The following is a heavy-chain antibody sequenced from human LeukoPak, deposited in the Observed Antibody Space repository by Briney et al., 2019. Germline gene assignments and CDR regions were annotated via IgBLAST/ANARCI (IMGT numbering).Heavy chain of an antibody. CDR2: IFDSGST. CDR3: AGLAVTTYSWWFDP. J-gene: IGHJ6*04. Sequence: SETLSLTCTVSGGSFTRYYWSWIRQPPGKGLEWIGYIFDSGSTNYNPSLKSRVTISVDTSKNQFSLKLSSVTAADTAVYYCAGLAVTTYSWWFDPWGKGTTVTISS. CDR1: GGSFTRYY. D-gene: IGHD4-17*01. V-gene: IGHV4-59*01.